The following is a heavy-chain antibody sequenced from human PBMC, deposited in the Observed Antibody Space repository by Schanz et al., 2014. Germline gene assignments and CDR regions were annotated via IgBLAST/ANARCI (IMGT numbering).Heavy chain of an antibody. J-gene: IGHJ4*02. D-gene: IGHD3-9*01. V-gene: IGHV3-23*04. CDR3: AKHVRSLTGNDY. Sequence: EVQLVESGGSLVQPGGSLRLSCAASGFTFSSYAMSWVRQAPGKGLEWVSAISGSGASTYYADSVKGRFTISRDNSKNTLYLQVNSLRAEDTAVYYCAKHVRSLTGNDYWGQGTLVTVSS. CDR2: ISGSGAST. CDR1: GFTFSSYA.